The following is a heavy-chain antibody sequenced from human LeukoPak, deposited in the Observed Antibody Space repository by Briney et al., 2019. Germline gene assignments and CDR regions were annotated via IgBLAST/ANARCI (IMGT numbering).Heavy chain of an antibody. CDR1: GYTFTSYD. Sequence: ASVKVSCKASGYTFTSYDINWVRQATGQGLEWMGWMNPNSGNTGYAQKFQGRVTMTSNTSISTAYMELSSLRSEDTAVYYCARAPSITGTTPPGYWGQGTLVTVSS. J-gene: IGHJ4*02. D-gene: IGHD1-7*01. CDR3: ARAPSITGTTPPGY. CDR2: MNPNSGNT. V-gene: IGHV1-8*01.